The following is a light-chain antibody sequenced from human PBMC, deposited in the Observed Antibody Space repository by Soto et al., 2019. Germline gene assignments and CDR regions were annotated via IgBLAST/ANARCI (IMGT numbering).Light chain of an antibody. V-gene: IGKV1-5*01. Sequence: DIQMTQSPSTLSASVGDRVTITCRASQSISSWLAWYQQKPGKAPKLLIYDASSLESGVPSRFSGSGSDTEFTLTINNLQPDDFATYHCQQYDRYSLTFGGGTKVGSN. J-gene: IGKJ4*01. CDR2: DAS. CDR3: QQYDRYSLT. CDR1: QSISSW.